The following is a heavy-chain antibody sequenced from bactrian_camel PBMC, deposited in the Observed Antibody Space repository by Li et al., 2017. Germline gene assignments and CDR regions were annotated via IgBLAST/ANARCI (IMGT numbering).Heavy chain of an antibody. CDR3: AADTRPYRGIWSNPFASDRWVH. CDR1: RYTYKRNC. V-gene: IGHV3S40*01. D-gene: IGHD2*01. CDR2: LWIGGATT. Sequence: DVQLVESGGGSVQAGGSLTLSCAAGRYTYKRNCMGWFRQRPGKDREGLAVLWIGGATTTYADSVKGRFIITRDKAKNTVYLQMNSLKPEDTAMYFCAADTRPYRGIWSNPFASDRWVHWGQGTQVTVS. J-gene: IGHJ4*01.